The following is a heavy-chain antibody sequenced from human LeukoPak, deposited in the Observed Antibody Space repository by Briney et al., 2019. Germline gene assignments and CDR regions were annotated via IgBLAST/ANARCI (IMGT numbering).Heavy chain of an antibody. CDR1: GFTFGAYA. CDR2: VYSGGDT. V-gene: IGHV3-53*01. D-gene: IGHD2-8*02. CDR3: ARGSGAYHFAFDI. J-gene: IGHJ3*02. Sequence: GGSLRLSCTNSGFTFGAYAMSWFRQAPGKGLEWVSLVYSGGDTTYADSVKGRFAISRDNSKNTLYLQMNTLRVEDTAVYYCARGSGAYHFAFDIWGQGTMVTVSS.